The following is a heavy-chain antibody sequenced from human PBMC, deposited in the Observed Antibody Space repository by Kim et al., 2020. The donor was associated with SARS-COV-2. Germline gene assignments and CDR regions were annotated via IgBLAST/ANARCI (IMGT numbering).Heavy chain of an antibody. V-gene: IGHV3-15*01. Sequence: TDYAEPVKGRFTMTREDSKNTLHLQMISLKPEDTGVYYCTTVISAAGRGYWGQGTLVTVSS. CDR2: T. CDR3: TTVISAAGRGY. D-gene: IGHD6-13*01. J-gene: IGHJ4*02.